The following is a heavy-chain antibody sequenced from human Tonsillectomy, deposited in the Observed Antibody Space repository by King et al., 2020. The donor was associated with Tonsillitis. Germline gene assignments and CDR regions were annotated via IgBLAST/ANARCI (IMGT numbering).Heavy chain of an antibody. V-gene: IGHV3-23*04. CDR3: AKALGRLGYCTSTLCYGMDTFDI. D-gene: IGHD2-2*01. CDR1: GFTFSSYP. Sequence: DVQLVESGGGLVQPGGSLRLSCAASGFTFSSYPMSWVRQAPGKGLEWVSIISGSGGAIFYADSVKGRFTISRDSSKNTVYLQMNSLRAEDTALYFCAKALGRLGYCTSTLCYGMDTFDIWGPGTMVTVSS. CDR2: ISGSGGAI. J-gene: IGHJ3*02.